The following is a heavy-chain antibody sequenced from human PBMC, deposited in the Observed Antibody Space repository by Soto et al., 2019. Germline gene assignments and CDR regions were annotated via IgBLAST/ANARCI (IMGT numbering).Heavy chain of an antibody. CDR1: GGSISSYY. V-gene: IGHV4-59*08. Sequence: SETLSLTCTVSGGSISSYYWSGIRQPPGKGLEWIGYIYYSGSTNYNPSLKSRVTISVDTSKNQFSLKLSSVTAADTAIYYCASLNFDILTGYYAFDLWGQGTMVT. CDR2: IYYSGST. J-gene: IGHJ3*01. D-gene: IGHD3-9*01. CDR3: ASLNFDILTGYYAFDL.